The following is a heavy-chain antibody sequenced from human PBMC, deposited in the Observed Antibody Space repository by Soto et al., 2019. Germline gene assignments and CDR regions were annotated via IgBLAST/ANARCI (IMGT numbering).Heavy chain of an antibody. CDR1: GGSFSGYY. V-gene: IGHV4-34*01. CDR2: INHSGST. D-gene: IGHD3-10*01. Sequence: SETLSLTCAVYGGSFSGYYWSWILQPPWKGLEWIGEINHSGSTNYNPSLKSRVTISVDTSKNQFSLKLSSVTAADTAVYYCAREGGDYYGSGRYGHKLREIGYWRQGTLVIVSA. J-gene: IGHJ4*02. CDR3: AREGGDYYGSGRYGHKLREIGY.